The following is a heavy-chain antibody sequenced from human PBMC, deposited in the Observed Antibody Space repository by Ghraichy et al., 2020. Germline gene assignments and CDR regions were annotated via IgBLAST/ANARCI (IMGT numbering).Heavy chain of an antibody. CDR3: AKDRDQLHFPHYYYYYMDV. CDR2: ISGSGGST. J-gene: IGHJ6*03. D-gene: IGHD2-2*01. V-gene: IGHV3-23*01. CDR1: GFTFSSYA. Sequence: GSLRLSCAASGFTFSSYAMSWVRQAPGKGLEWVSAISGSGGSTYYADSVKGRFTISRDNSKNTLYLQMNSLRAEDTAVYYCAKDRDQLHFPHYYYYYMDVWGKGTTVTVSS.